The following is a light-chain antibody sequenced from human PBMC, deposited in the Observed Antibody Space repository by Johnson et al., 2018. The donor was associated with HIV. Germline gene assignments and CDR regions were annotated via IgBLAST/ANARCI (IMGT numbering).Light chain of an antibody. CDR1: SSNIADNY. Sequence: QSVLTQPPSVSAAPGQQVTISCSGSSSNIADNYVSWYQQLPGTAPKLLIFDNNDRPSGIPDRFSASKSGTSATLGITGLQTGDEADYYCATWDSSLSVYVFGTGTKVTVL. V-gene: IGLV1-51*01. J-gene: IGLJ1*01. CDR2: DNN. CDR3: ATWDSSLSVYV.